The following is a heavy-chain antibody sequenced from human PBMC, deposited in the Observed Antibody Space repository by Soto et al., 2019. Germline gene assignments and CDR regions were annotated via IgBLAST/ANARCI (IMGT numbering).Heavy chain of an antibody. J-gene: IGHJ3*02. V-gene: IGHV1-46*03. Sequence: QVQLVQSGAEVKKPGASVKVSCKASGYTFTSYYMHWVRQAPGQGLEWMGIINPSGGSTSYAQKFQGRVTMTSDTSTSTVYMELSSLSSEDTAVYYCARVWEGIVVVPDEYGAFDIWGQGTMVTVSS. CDR2: INPSGGST. CDR3: ARVWEGIVVVPDEYGAFDI. CDR1: GYTFTSYY. D-gene: IGHD2-2*01.